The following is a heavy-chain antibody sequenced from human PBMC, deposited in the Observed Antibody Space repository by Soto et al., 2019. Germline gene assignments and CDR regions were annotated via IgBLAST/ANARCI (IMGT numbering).Heavy chain of an antibody. J-gene: IGHJ5*02. CDR1: GGSFSGHY. Sequence: PSETLSLTCAVYGGSFSGHYWTWIRQSPGKGLEWIGKIDHSGSTKYNPSLESRVTISVDTAKNQFSLKLTSVTAADAALYYCARDFFDSSDYTTNWFDPWGQGTLVTVSS. CDR2: IDHSGST. D-gene: IGHD3-22*01. V-gene: IGHV4-34*01. CDR3: ARDFFDSSDYTTNWFDP.